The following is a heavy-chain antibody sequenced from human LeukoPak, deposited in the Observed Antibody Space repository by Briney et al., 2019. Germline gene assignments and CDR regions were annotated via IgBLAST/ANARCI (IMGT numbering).Heavy chain of an antibody. J-gene: IGHJ3*02. V-gene: IGHV1-18*01. CDR2: ISTSNGNT. CDR3: AREEGAPIAAANI. D-gene: IGHD6-13*01. Sequence: ASVKVSCKASGYTFTTYTISWVRQAPGQGLEWMGWISTSNGNTNHAQKLQSRVTMTTDTSTSTAYMELRSLRSDDTAVYYCAREEGAPIAAANIWGLGTMVTVSS. CDR1: GYTFTTYT.